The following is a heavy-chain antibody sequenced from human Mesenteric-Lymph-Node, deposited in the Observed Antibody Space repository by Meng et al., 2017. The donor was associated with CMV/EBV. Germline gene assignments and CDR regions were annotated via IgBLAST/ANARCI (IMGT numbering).Heavy chain of an antibody. CDR3: ARRGGGGYHNGAFDI. CDR1: GFTFSSYS. CDR2: ISSSSSYI. J-gene: IGHJ3*02. Sequence: GESLKISCAASGFTFSSYSMNWVRQAPGKGLEWVSSISSSSSYIYYADSVKGRFTISRDNAKNALYLQMNSLRADDTAVYYCARRGGGGYHNGAFDIWGRGTTVTVSS. V-gene: IGHV3-21*01. D-gene: IGHD5-24*01.